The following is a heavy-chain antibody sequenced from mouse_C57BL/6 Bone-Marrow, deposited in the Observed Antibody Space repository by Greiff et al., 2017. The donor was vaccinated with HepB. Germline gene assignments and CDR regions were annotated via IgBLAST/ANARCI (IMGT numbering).Heavy chain of an antibody. V-gene: IGHV1-26*01. J-gene: IGHJ3*01. Sequence: VQLQQSGPELVKPGASVKISCKASGYTFTDYYMNWVKQSHGKGLEWIGDINPNNGGTSYNQKFKGKATLTVDKSSSTAYMELRSLTSEDSAVYYCASEGGAGFAYWGQGTLVTVSA. CDR2: INPNNGGT. CDR3: ASEGGAGFAY. CDR1: GYTFTDYY. D-gene: IGHD1-1*02.